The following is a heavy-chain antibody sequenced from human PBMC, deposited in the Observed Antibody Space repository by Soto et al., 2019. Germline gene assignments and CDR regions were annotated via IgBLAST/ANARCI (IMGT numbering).Heavy chain of an antibody. V-gene: IGHV3-7*01. CDR3: AREIAVLKY. J-gene: IGHJ4*02. Sequence: PGGSLRLSCASSGFSFSIYWMSWVRQAPGKGLEWVANIKQDGSEKNYVESVKGRFTISRDNAKNSLYLQMNSLRVEDTAVYYCAREIAVLKYWGQGTLVTVSS. CDR2: IKQDGSEK. CDR1: GFSFSIYW. D-gene: IGHD6-19*01.